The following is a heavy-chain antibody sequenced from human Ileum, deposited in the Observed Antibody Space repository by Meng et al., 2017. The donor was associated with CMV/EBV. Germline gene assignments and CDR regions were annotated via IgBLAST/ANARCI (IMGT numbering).Heavy chain of an antibody. Sequence: QLQLEESGPGLWKPSESLSPTGTVSGGSISSSLYYWGWIRQPPGKGLEWIGTISYSGTAFYNLSLKSRVAISIDTSKFQFSLKLSSVTATDTAVYYCARDSTYPSGLDYWGQGTLVTVSS. D-gene: IGHD3-10*01. J-gene: IGHJ4*02. CDR2: ISYSGTA. CDR3: ARDSTYPSGLDY. V-gene: IGHV4-39*07. CDR1: GGSISSSLYY.